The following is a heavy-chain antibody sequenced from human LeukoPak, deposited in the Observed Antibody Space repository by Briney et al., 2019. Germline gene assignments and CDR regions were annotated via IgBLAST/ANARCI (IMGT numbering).Heavy chain of an antibody. Sequence: GGSLRLSCAASGFTFSSYGMHWVRQAPGKGLEWVAVISYDGNNKYYAESVKGRFTISRDNPKNTLYLQMNSLRAEDTAVYYCAKGVSSWYPPHFDYWGQGTLITVSS. D-gene: IGHD6-13*01. CDR3: AKGVSSWYPPHFDY. CDR2: ISYDGNNK. CDR1: GFTFSSYG. V-gene: IGHV3-30*18. J-gene: IGHJ4*02.